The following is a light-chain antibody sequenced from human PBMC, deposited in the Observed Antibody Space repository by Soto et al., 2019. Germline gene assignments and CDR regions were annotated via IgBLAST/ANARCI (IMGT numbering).Light chain of an antibody. V-gene: IGKV1-5*01. CDR2: DAS. J-gene: IGKJ1*01. CDR1: QSISSW. Sequence: IQMTQSPSILSAIVGDRVTITCRASQSISSWLAWYQQKPGKAPKLLIYDASNLESGVPSRFSGSGSGTEFTLTISILQPDDFATYYCQQYENYWTFGQGTKVDIK. CDR3: QQYENYWT.